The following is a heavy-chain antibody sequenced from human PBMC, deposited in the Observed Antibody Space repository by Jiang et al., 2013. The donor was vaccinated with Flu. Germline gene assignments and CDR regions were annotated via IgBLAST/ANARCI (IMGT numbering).Heavy chain of an antibody. V-gene: IGHV4-38-2*01. CDR3: ARAPGPQPFDY. CDR2: IYHSGST. Sequence: KPSETLSLTCAVSGYFHQQWLLLGLDPAAPRKGLEWIGSIYHSGSTYYNPSLKSRVTISVDTSKNQFSLKLSSVTAADTAVYYCARAPGPQPFDYWGQGTLVTVSS. D-gene: IGHD3-10*01. CDR1: GYFHQQWLL. J-gene: IGHJ4*02.